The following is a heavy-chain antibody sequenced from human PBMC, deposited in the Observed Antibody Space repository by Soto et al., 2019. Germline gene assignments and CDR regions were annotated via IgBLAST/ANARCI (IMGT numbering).Heavy chain of an antibody. J-gene: IGHJ4*02. CDR2: IYYSGRT. D-gene: IGHD2-21*02. V-gene: IGHV4-39*01. CDR1: GESISSSSYY. Sequence: SETLSLTCIVSGESISSSSYYWGWIRQPPGKGLEWIGSIYYSGRTYYNPSFKSRVTISIDTSKNQFSLKLSSVTATDTAVYYCARQRTTVVTHANFGHGGQGALVADSS. CDR3: ARQRTTVVTHANFGH.